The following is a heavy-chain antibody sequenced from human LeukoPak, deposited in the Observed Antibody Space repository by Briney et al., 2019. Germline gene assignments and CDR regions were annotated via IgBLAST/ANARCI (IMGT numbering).Heavy chain of an antibody. Sequence: GGSLRLSCAASGFTFSNYGMHWVRQAPGKGLEWVAFIRYDGSDKYYADSVKGRFTISRDNSKKTLYLQMNSLRVEDTAVYYCARDQQLWLPTFDYWGQGTLVTVSS. D-gene: IGHD5-18*01. J-gene: IGHJ4*02. CDR3: ARDQQLWLPTFDY. V-gene: IGHV3-30*02. CDR1: GFTFSNYG. CDR2: IRYDGSDK.